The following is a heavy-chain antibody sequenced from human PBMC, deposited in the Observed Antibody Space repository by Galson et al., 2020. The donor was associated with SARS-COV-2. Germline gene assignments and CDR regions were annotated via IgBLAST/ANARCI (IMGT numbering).Heavy chain of an antibody. V-gene: IGHV3-21*01. D-gene: IGHD6-19*01. J-gene: IGHJ6*02. Sequence: GGSLRLSCAASGFTFSSYGMNWVRQAPGKGLEWVASISGKSSFIYYADSVKGRFTISRDNAKDSVYLQMNSLRAEDTAVYYCARDRYQPPGEQWLVYFYYGLDVWGQGTTVTVSS. CDR2: ISGKSSFI. CDR1: GFTFSSYG. CDR3: ARDRYQPPGEQWLVYFYYGLDV.